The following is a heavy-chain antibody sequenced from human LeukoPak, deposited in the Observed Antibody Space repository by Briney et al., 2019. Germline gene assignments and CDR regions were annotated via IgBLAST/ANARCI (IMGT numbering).Heavy chain of an antibody. V-gene: IGHV4-59*11. CDR2: IFSSGST. J-gene: IGHJ5*02. D-gene: IGHD5-12*01. Sequence: SETLSLTCNVSGGFMSGHYWTWIRQTPGKGLEWIGCIFSSGSTNYNPSLKSRVTISEDTSKKQFSLNLRSLTAADTAVYYCARAVSGSDYWFDPWGQGTQVTVSS. CDR1: GGFMSGHY. CDR3: ARAVSGSDYWFDP.